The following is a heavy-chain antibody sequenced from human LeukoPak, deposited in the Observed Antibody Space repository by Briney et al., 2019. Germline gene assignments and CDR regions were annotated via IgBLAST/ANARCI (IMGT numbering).Heavy chain of an antibody. V-gene: IGHV3-53*01. CDR2: IVTDGSA. D-gene: IGHD5-24*01. J-gene: IGHJ4*02. Sequence: PGGSLRLSCAASGFIVSTNFLTWVRQAPGKGLEWVSVIVTDGSAFYADSVKGRFTIPRDSPKNTLYLQMNSLRAEDTAVYYCARGRPQSSVYDYWGQGTLVTVSS. CDR3: ARGRPQSSVYDY. CDR1: GFIVSTNF.